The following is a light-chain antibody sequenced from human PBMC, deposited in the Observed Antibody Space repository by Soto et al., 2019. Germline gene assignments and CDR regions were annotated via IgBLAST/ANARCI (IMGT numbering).Light chain of an antibody. CDR3: QQADTFPLT. V-gene: IGKV1-12*01. J-gene: IGKJ4*01. CDR2: AAS. CDR1: QGISSW. Sequence: DIPMTQSPSSVSASVGDRVTITCRASQGISSWVAWYQQKPGKAPNLLIYAASSLQSGVPSRFSGSGSGPEFTLTISSLQPEDFATYSCQQADTFPLTFGGGTKVEI.